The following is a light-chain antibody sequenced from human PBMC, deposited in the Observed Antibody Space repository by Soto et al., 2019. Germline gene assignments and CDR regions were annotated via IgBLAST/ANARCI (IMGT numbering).Light chain of an antibody. CDR2: DAS. J-gene: IGKJ1*01. Sequence: DIQMNQSPSTLSASEGDRVTITCRASQTISIWLAWYQQKPGRPPKLLIYDASSLESGVPSRFTGSGSGIEFSLTISSLQPDDSATYYCQQYQTLWTFGQGTKVDIK. CDR3: QQYQTLWT. CDR1: QTISIW. V-gene: IGKV1-5*01.